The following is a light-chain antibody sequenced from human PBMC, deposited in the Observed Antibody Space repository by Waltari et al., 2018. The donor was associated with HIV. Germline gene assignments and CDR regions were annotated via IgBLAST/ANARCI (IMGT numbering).Light chain of an antibody. CDR2: DTS. CDR3: QQRSDWPPT. V-gene: IGKV3-11*01. CDR1: QGVGSY. J-gene: IGKJ1*01. Sequence: EIVLTQSPATLSLSPGERATLSCRASQGVGSYLGCYQQKPGQAPRLLLYDTSNRATGIPASFSGSGSGTDCTVTIGSLDPEDFAVYYGQQRSDWPPTFGQGTKVEIK.